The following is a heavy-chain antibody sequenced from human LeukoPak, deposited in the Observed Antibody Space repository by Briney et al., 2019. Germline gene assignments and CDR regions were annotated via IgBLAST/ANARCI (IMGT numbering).Heavy chain of an antibody. J-gene: IGHJ4*02. Sequence: PSETLSRTCTVSGDSISGYYWSWIRQPPGKGLEWIGYISYSGTTIYNPSLKSRVTISVDTSKNQFSLTLSSVTAADTAVYYCARGNSPYSSLSVWGQGTLVTVSS. D-gene: IGHD6-19*01. CDR2: ISYSGTT. CDR1: GDSISGYY. V-gene: IGHV4-59*01. CDR3: ARGNSPYSSLSV.